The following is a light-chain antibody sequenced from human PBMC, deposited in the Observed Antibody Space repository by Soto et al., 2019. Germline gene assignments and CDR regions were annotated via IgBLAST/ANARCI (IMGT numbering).Light chain of an antibody. CDR2: DVS. CDR1: SSDVGGYNY. Sequence: QSVLTQPASVSGSPGQSITISCTGSSSDVGGYNYVSWYQQRPGKAPKLMIYDVSHRPSGVSNRFSGSKSGNTASLTITGLQAEDEADYYCRSYTSSSTLYVFGTGTKLTVL. J-gene: IGLJ1*01. CDR3: RSYTSSSTLYV. V-gene: IGLV2-14*01.